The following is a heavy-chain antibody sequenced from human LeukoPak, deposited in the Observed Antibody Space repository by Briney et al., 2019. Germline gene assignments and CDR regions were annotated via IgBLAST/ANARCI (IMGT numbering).Heavy chain of an antibody. CDR2: IFYSGTI. CDR1: GASISGSDYN. CDR3: ARVLQPDIAVAGNYWYFDL. J-gene: IGHJ2*01. D-gene: IGHD6-19*01. V-gene: IGHV4-30-4*01. Sequence: PSETLSLTCNVSGASISGSDYNWSWLRQPPGKGLEWIASIFYSGTIYNNPSLKSRTLISVDTSKNQFSLRLTSVTAADTAVYYCARVLQPDIAVAGNYWYFDLWGRGTLVTVSS.